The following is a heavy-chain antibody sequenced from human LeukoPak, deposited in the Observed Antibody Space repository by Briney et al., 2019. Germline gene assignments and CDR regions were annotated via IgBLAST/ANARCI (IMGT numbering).Heavy chain of an antibody. CDR1: GFTFNSYW. J-gene: IGHJ4*02. CDR2: ISSSGSTI. D-gene: IGHD3-22*01. Sequence: GGSLRLSCAASGFTFNSYWMSWVRQAPGKGLEWVSYISSSGSTIFYADSVKGRFTISRDNAKNSLYLQMNSLRAEDTALYYCAKDITFRYYYDSSGYPGGNFDYWGQGTLVTVSS. V-gene: IGHV3-48*04. CDR3: AKDITFRYYYDSSGYPGGNFDY.